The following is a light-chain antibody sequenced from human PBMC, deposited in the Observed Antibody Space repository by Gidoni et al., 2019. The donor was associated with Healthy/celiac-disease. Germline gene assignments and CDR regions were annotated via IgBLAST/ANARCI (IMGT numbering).Light chain of an antibody. CDR2: KDS. CDR1: AMPNQY. J-gene: IGLJ2*01. V-gene: IGLV3-25*02. Sequence: SYDLTQPPSVSVSPGQTARITCSGDAMPNQYAYWYQQKPGQAPVLVIYKDSERPSGIPERFSGSSSGTTATLTISGVQAEDEADYYCQSADSSGTYVVFGGGTKLTVL. CDR3: QSADSSGTYVV.